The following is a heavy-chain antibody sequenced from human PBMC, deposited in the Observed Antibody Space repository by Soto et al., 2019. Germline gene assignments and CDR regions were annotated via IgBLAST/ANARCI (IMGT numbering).Heavy chain of an antibody. Sequence: SETLSLTCTVSGFSISTNCYYWWIRQPPAGDRDWLGGIWHSGSVYYNPSLKSRVTMSIDTSKNEFSLRLLSMAAADTAVYFCSRTRSYYRFWSGDYWGLGTRVTVSS. CDR2: IWHSGSV. CDR3: SRTRSYYRFWSGDY. V-gene: IGHV4-38-2*02. J-gene: IGHJ4*02. CDR1: GFSISTNCY. D-gene: IGHD3-3*02.